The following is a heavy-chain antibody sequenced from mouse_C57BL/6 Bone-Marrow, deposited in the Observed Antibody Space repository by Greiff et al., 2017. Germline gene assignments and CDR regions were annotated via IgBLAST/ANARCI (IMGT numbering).Heavy chain of an antibody. D-gene: IGHD1-1*01. CDR1: GYTFTSYW. Sequence: QVQLKQPGAELVKPGASVKLSCKASGYTFTSYWMQWVKQRPGQGLEWIGEIDPSDSYTNYNQKFKGKATLTVDTSSSTAYMQLSSLTSEDSAVYYCARRVDWGKGTTLTVSS. V-gene: IGHV1-50*01. J-gene: IGHJ2*01. CDR3: ARRVD. CDR2: IDPSDSYT.